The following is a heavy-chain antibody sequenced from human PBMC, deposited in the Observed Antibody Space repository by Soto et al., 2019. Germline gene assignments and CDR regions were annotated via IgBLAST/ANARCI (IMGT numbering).Heavy chain of an antibody. CDR1: GYTFTSYG. CDR2: ISAYNGNT. J-gene: IGHJ3*02. CDR3: ARTRCGLGGSGWYGI. V-gene: IGHV1-18*04. Sequence: QVQLVQSGAEVKKPGASVKVSCKASGYTFTSYGISWVRQAPGQGLEWMGWISAYNGNTNYAQKLQGRVTMTTDTSTSTADMELRSLRSDDTAVYYCARTRCGLGGSGWYGIWGQGTMVTVSS. D-gene: IGHD6-19*01.